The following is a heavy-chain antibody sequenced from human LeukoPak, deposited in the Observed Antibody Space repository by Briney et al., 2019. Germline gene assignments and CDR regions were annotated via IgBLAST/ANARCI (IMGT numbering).Heavy chain of an antibody. CDR2: IWYDGSNK. D-gene: IGHD3-22*01. CDR1: GLTFSSYG. J-gene: IGHJ4*02. CDR3: ARPHDSSGYYHYWFDY. Sequence: PGRSLRLSCAASGLTFSSYGMHWVRQAPGKGLEWVAVIWYDGSNKYYADSVKGRFTISRDNSKNTLYLQMNSQRAEDTAVYYCARPHDSSGYYHYWFDYWGQGTLVTVSS. V-gene: IGHV3-33*01.